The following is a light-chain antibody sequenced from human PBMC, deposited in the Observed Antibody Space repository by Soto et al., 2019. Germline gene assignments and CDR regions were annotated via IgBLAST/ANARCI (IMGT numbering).Light chain of an antibody. CDR2: GAS. CDR1: QSVRENA. J-gene: IGKJ1*01. Sequence: EIVLTQSPGTLSLSPGERATLSCRASQSVRENALVWFQQKPGQAPRLLIYGASNRATGISDRFSGSGSGTDFTLTISKLEPEDFAVDYCQQYGSSPRTFGQGTKVVIK. V-gene: IGKV3-20*01. CDR3: QQYGSSPRT.